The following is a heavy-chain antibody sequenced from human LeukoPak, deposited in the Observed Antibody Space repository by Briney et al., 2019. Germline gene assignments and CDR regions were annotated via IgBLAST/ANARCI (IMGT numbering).Heavy chain of an antibody. CDR3: SNWVEGARPSLDY. D-gene: IGHD6-6*01. J-gene: IGHJ4*02. CDR2: ISNSGRNT. V-gene: IGHV3-23*01. CDR1: GFTFRSYA. Sequence: GGSLRPSCSASGFTFRSYAMAWVRQAPGPGLGWVSAISNSGRNTYYADSVKGRFTISRDNSKNTLYLEMNSLRAEDTAVYYCSNWVEGARPSLDYWGQGALVTVSS.